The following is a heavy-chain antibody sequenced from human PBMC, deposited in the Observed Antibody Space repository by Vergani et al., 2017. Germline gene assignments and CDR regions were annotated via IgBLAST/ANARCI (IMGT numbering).Heavy chain of an antibody. J-gene: IGHJ4*02. D-gene: IGHD2-21*02. CDR1: GGSFSGYY. CDR3: ARVVDGGDCFLDY. CDR2: INHSGST. Sequence: QVQLQQWGAGLLKPSETLSLTCAVYGGSFSGYYWSWIRQPPGKGLEWIGEINHSGSTNYNPSLTSRVTISVDTSKNQFSLKLSSVTAADTAVYYCARVVDGGDCFLDYWGQGTLVTVSS. V-gene: IGHV4-34*01.